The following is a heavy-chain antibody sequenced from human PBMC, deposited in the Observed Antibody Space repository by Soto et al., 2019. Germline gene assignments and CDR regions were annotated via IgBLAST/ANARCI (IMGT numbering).Heavy chain of an antibody. Sequence: PSETLSLTCAVYGGSFSAYSWTWIRQPPGKGLEWIGEINHSGSTNYNPSLKSRVTLSVDTSKNQFSLNLRAVTAADTAVYYCARQGASGGWYTGDFDYWGQGTLVTVSS. D-gene: IGHD6-19*01. J-gene: IGHJ4*02. CDR3: ARQGASGGWYTGDFDY. CDR1: GGSFSAYS. CDR2: INHSGST. V-gene: IGHV4-34*01.